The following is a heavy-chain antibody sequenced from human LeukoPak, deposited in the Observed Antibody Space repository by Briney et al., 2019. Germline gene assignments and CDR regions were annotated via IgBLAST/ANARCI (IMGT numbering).Heavy chain of an antibody. J-gene: IGHJ4*02. Sequence: PGWSLRLSCAASGFTFSTYAMSWVRQAPGKGLEWVSAISGSGGSTYYADSVKGRFTISRDNSKNTLYLQMNSLRAEDTAVYYCAKVLDYYDSSGYYAFDYWGQGTLVSVSS. CDR1: GFTFSTYA. CDR2: ISGSGGST. D-gene: IGHD3-22*01. CDR3: AKVLDYYDSSGYYAFDY. V-gene: IGHV3-23*01.